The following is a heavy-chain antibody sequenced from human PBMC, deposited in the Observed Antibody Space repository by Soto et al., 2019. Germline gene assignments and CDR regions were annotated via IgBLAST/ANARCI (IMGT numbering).Heavy chain of an antibody. D-gene: IGHD1-26*01. V-gene: IGHV2-5*02. CDR2: IYWDDDE. Sequence: QITLKESGPTLVKSTQTLTLTCTFSGFSLTTDGEGVGWVRQSPGEALEWLALIYWDDDERYSPSLKTRLTIXKXXXXXXXXXXXXXXXXXXXXTYFCAHSRNLITEDAQVGDFDYWGQGT. J-gene: IGHJ4*02. CDR1: GFSLTTDGEG. CDR3: AHSRNLITEDAQVGDFDY.